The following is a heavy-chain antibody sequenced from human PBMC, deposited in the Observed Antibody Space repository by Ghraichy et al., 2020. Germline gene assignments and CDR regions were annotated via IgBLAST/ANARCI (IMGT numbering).Heavy chain of an antibody. J-gene: IGHJ2*01. CDR2: TYYRSKWYN. CDR1: GDSVSSSTAA. V-gene: IGHV6-1*01. D-gene: IGHD1-26*01. CDR3: ARSGSYGHWYFDL. Sequence: SQTLSLTCAVSGDSVSSSTAAWNWIRQSPSRGLEWLGRTYYRSKWYNDYAVFVKSRIIINADTSKNQFSLQLNSVTPEDTAVYYCARSGSYGHWYFDLWGRGTLVTVSS.